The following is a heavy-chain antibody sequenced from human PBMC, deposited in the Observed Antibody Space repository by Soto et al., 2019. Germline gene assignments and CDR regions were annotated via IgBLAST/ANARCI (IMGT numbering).Heavy chain of an antibody. V-gene: IGHV3-21*01. CDR1: GFTFSSYS. J-gene: IGHJ3*02. Sequence: EVQLVESGGGLVKPGGSLRLSCAASGFTFSSYSMHWVRQAPGKGLEWVSSISSSSSYIYYADSVKGRFTISRDNAKNSLYRQMNSLRAEDTAVYYCARDARGLSGYDAFDIWGQGTMVTVSS. CDR3: ARDARGLSGYDAFDI. CDR2: ISSSSSYI. D-gene: IGHD5-12*01.